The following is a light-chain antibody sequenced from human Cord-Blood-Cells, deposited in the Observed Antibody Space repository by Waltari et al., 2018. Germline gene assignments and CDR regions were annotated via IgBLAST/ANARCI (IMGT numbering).Light chain of an antibody. Sequence: QSALTQPASVSGSPGQSITISCTGTSSDVGGYNYVSWYQQHPGKAPKLMIYDVSNRPSVVSHRFSGSKSGNTASLTISGLQAEDEADYYCSSYTSSSTPYVFGTGTKVTVL. CDR2: DVS. CDR3: SSYTSSSTPYV. V-gene: IGLV2-14*01. J-gene: IGLJ1*01. CDR1: SSDVGGYNY.